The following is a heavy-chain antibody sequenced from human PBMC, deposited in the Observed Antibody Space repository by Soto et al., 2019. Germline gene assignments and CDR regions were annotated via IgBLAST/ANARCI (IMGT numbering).Heavy chain of an antibody. Sequence: QVQLQESGPGLVKPSQTLSLTCTVSGGSISSGGYYWSWIRQHPGKGLEWIGYIYYSGSTYYNPSLKSRDTISVDTSKNQSSLKLSSVTAADTAVYYWARGGGVIVRVDYWGQGTLVTVSS. CDR1: GGSISSGGYY. CDR3: ARGGGVIVRVDY. D-gene: IGHD3-16*02. J-gene: IGHJ4*02. V-gene: IGHV4-31*03. CDR2: IYYSGST.